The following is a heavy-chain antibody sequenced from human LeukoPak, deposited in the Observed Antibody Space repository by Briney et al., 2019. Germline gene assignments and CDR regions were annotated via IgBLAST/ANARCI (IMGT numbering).Heavy chain of an antibody. D-gene: IGHD5-12*01. J-gene: IGHJ4*02. CDR1: GYIFISFG. CDR3: ARDRDSGYESRSAGF. Sequence: VASVKVSCKASGYIFISFGISWVRQAPGQGLEWMGWIRASSGNTNYAQKFQGRVSMTIDTSTNTAYMELRSLRSDDTAVYYCARDRDSGYESRSAGFWGQGTLVTVSS. CDR2: IRASSGNT. V-gene: IGHV1-18*01.